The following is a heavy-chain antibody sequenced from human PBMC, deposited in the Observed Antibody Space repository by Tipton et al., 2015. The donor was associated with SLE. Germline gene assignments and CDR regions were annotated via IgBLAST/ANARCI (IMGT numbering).Heavy chain of an antibody. D-gene: IGHD2-15*01. V-gene: IGHV3-33*01. CDR2: IWYDGSNS. Sequence: SLRLSCVGSGFPFTDYGMHWVRQAPGKGLEWVAVIWYDGSNSYYAESVKGRFTISRDNSKNTVYLQMNGLRTEDAALYYCTRERNIYSDAFDIWGQGTKVTVSS. CDR1: GFPFTDYG. CDR3: TRERNIYSDAFDI. J-gene: IGHJ3*02.